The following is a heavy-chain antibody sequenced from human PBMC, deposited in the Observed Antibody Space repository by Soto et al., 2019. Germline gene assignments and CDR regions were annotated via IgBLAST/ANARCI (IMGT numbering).Heavy chain of an antibody. Sequence: ASVKVSCKASGYTFTGYYMHWVRQAPGQGLEWMGWINPNSGGTNYAQKFQGWVTMTRDTSISTAYMELSRLRSDDTAVYYCARDGITMVRGVKSREGYYYYGMDVWGQGTTVTVS. CDR1: GYTFTGYY. CDR2: INPNSGGT. V-gene: IGHV1-2*04. J-gene: IGHJ6*02. D-gene: IGHD3-10*01. CDR3: ARDGITMVRGVKSREGYYYYGMDV.